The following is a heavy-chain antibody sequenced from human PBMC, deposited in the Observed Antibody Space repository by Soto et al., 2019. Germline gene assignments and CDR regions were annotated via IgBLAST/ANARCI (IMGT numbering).Heavy chain of an antibody. CDR3: ARLNRDYYYYGMDV. CDR2: IDQNGIT. V-gene: IGHV4-4*02. Sequence: ETLSLTCAVSGDPISSSKWWTWVRQTPGKGLEWIGKIDQNGITNYNPSLESRVTILKDNSKNQLSLKLTSVTAVDSAVYYCARLNRDYYYYGMDVWGQGATVTVSS. CDR1: GDPISSSKW. J-gene: IGHJ6*02.